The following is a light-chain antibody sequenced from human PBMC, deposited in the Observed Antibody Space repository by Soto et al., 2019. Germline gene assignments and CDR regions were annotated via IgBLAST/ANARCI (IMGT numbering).Light chain of an antibody. CDR2: WAS. Sequence: DIVMTQSPDSLAVSLGERATINCKSSQSVLYSPNNKNYLGWFQHKPGQPPKLLVYWASTRESGVPDRFSGSGSGPELTLSIRSLEDEVVAVYYCQQYYTTPWAFGQGTKVEIK. CDR1: QSVLYSPNNKNY. V-gene: IGKV4-1*01. J-gene: IGKJ1*01. CDR3: QQYYTTPWA.